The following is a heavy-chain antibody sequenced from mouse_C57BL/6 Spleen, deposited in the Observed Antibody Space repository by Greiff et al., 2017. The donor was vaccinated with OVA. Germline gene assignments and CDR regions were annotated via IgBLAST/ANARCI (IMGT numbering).Heavy chain of an antibody. Sequence: EVQLQQSGPVLARPGASVKMSCKTSGYTFTSYWMHWVKQRPGQGLEWIGAIYPGNSDTSYNQKFKGKAKLTAFTSASTAYMELSSLTNEDSAVYYCTSNHPWFAYWGQGTLVTVSA. V-gene: IGHV1-5*01. CDR1: GYTFTSYW. CDR2: IYPGNSDT. J-gene: IGHJ3*01. CDR3: TSNHPWFAY.